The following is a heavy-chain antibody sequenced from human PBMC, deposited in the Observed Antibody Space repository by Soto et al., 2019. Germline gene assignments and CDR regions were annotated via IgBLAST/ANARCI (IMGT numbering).Heavy chain of an antibody. Sequence: QVQLVQSGAEVRKPGASVKVSCKASGYTFTSYDINWVRQATEQGLEWMGWMNSNSGNTGYAQKFQGRVTMTRNTSIRTAYMELSSLRSEDTAVYYCARRNILGGGFGLYYYYYLDVWGKGTTVTVSS. CDR2: MNSNSGNT. D-gene: IGHD1-26*01. CDR3: ARRNILGGGFGLYYYYYLDV. V-gene: IGHV1-8*01. CDR1: GYTFTSYD. J-gene: IGHJ6*03.